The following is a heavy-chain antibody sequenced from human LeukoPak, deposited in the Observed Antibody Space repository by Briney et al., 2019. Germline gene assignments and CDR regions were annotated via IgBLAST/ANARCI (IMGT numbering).Heavy chain of an antibody. J-gene: IGHJ5*02. V-gene: IGHV1-69*05. CDR2: IIPIFGTA. CDR3: ARDSYSSSWTWFDP. D-gene: IGHD6-13*01. Sequence: GASVKVPCKASGGTFSSYAISWVRQAPGQGLEWMGGIIPIFGTANYAQKFQGRVTITTDESTSTAYMELSSLRSEDTAVYYCARDSYSSSWTWFDPWGQGTLVTVSS. CDR1: GGTFSSYA.